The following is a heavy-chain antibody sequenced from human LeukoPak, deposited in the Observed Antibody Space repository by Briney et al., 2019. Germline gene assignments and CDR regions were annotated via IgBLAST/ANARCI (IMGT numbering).Heavy chain of an antibody. J-gene: IGHJ4*02. D-gene: IGHD4-17*01. CDR1: GFTFSSYG. V-gene: IGHV3-30*02. CDR2: IRYDGSNK. CDR3: AKGFDYGDEY. Sequence: GGSLRLSCAASGFTFSSYGMHWVGRVPGKGREWVAFIRYDGSNKYYADSVKGRFTISRDNSKNTLYLQMNSLRAEDTAVYYCAKGFDYGDEYWGQGTLVTVSS.